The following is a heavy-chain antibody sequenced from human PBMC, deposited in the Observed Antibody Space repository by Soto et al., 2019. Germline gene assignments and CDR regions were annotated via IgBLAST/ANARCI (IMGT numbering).Heavy chain of an antibody. V-gene: IGHV5-51*01. CDR2: IYPGDSDT. CDR3: ARKSRPYYDFWSGYSRGAFDI. Sequence: GESLKISCKGSGYSFTSYWIGWVRQMPGNGLEWMGIIYPGDSDTRYSPSFQGQVTISADKSISTAYLQWSSLKASDTAMYYCARKSRPYYDFWSGYSRGAFDIWGQGTMVTVSS. CDR1: GYSFTSYW. D-gene: IGHD3-3*01. J-gene: IGHJ3*02.